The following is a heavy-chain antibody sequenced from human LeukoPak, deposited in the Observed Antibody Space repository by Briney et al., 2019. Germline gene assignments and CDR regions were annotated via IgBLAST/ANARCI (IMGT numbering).Heavy chain of an antibody. Sequence: SETLSLTCTVSGGSISSYYWSWIRRPPGKGLEWIGYIHYSGSTNYNPSLKSRVTISVDTSKNQFSLKLSSVTAADTAVYYCARATSTVTLDYWGQGTLVTVSS. V-gene: IGHV4-59*01. CDR1: GGSISSYY. CDR2: IHYSGST. CDR3: ARATSTVTLDY. J-gene: IGHJ4*02. D-gene: IGHD4-4*01.